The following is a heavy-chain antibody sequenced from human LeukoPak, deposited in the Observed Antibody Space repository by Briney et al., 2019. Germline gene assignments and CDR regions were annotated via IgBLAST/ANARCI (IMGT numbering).Heavy chain of an antibody. Sequence: ASVKVSCKASGYTFTNYDINWVRQATGQGLEWMGWMNPNSGTTGYAQKFLGRVTITRNTSISTTYMELSSLRSEDTAVYYCARDEMWTTVTHLLGMDVWGQGTTVTVSS. CDR2: MNPNSGTT. CDR3: ARDEMWTTVTHLLGMDV. V-gene: IGHV1-8*03. J-gene: IGHJ6*02. CDR1: GYTFTNYD. D-gene: IGHD4-17*01.